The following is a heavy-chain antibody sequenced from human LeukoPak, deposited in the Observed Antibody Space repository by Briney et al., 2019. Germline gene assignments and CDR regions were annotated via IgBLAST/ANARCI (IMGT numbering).Heavy chain of an antibody. V-gene: IGHV1-18*01. Sequence: ASVKVSCKASGYTFTSYGISWVRQAPGQGLEWMGWISAYNGNTNYAQKLQGRVTMITDTSTSTAYMELRSLRSDDTAVYYCARDKASGGLSWIQLWSDRFDYWGQGTLVTVSS. CDR2: ISAYNGNT. J-gene: IGHJ4*02. CDR3: ARDKASGGLSWIQLWSDRFDY. D-gene: IGHD5-18*01. CDR1: GYTFTSYG.